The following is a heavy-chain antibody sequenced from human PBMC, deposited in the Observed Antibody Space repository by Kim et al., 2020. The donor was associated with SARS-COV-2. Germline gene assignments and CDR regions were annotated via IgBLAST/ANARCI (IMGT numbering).Heavy chain of an antibody. V-gene: IGHV3-23*01. CDR3: AKIIVVVPAAIFDY. Sequence: AGSVKGRFTMSRDNSKNTLYLQISSLRAGDTAVYYCAKIIVVVPAAIFDYWGQGTLVTGSS. J-gene: IGHJ4*02. D-gene: IGHD2-2*01.